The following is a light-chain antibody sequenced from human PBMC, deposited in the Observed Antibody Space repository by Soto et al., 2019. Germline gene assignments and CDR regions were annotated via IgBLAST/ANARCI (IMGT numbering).Light chain of an antibody. CDR1: QSLSSY. Sequence: EIVLGKSPARLTLSPGEGATPFCEASQSLSSYLAWYQQKTGQAPRILIYDASNRATRITARFSGSGSGTDFTLTVSRIEPEDLEVYYCELYNNRAITFGQGTRLEIK. CDR2: DAS. J-gene: IGKJ5*01. CDR3: ELYNNRAIT. V-gene: IGKV3-11*01.